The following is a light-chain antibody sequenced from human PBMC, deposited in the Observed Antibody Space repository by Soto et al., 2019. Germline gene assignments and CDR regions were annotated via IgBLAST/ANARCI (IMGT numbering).Light chain of an antibody. J-gene: IGKJ4*01. CDR1: QSVVYSSNNKNY. V-gene: IGKV4-1*01. CDR3: QQYYSTPLT. Sequence: DLVITQSPDSLAFSLGERATINCKSSQSVVYSSNNKNYVAWYQQKPGQPPQLLIYWASTRESGVPDRFSGSGSGTDFTLTISSLQAEDVAVYYCQQYYSTPLTFGGGTKVDI. CDR2: WAS.